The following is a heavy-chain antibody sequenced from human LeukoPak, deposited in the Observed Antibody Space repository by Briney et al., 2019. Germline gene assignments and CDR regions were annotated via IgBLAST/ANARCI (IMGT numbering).Heavy chain of an antibody. CDR2: ISGSGGST. Sequence: GGSLRVSCAASGFTFSSYAMSWVLQAPGNGLEWVSAISGSGGSTYYAESVKGRFKISRDNSKNPPYLQMNSLRAEDTAVYYCAKDPTMIVVVIPDYWGQGTLVTVSS. J-gene: IGHJ4*02. D-gene: IGHD3-22*01. CDR3: AKDPTMIVVVIPDY. V-gene: IGHV3-23*01. CDR1: GFTFSSYA.